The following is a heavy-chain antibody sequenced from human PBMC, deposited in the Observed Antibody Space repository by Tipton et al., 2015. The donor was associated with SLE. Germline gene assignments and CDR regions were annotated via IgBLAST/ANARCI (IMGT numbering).Heavy chain of an antibody. J-gene: IGHJ3*02. CDR3: ARHFCSGGSCPDAFDI. Sequence: TLSLTCTVSGGSISSYYWNWIRQPPGKGLEWIGYIYTSGSTNYNPSLKSRVTISVDTSKNQFSLKLSSVTAADTAMYYCARHFCSGGSCPDAFDIWGQGTVVTVSS. V-gene: IGHV4-59*08. CDR2: IYTSGST. D-gene: IGHD2-15*01. CDR1: GGSISSYY.